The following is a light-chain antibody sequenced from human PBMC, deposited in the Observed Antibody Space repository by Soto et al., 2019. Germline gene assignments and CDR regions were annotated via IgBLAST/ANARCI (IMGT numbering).Light chain of an antibody. V-gene: IGKV3-20*01. CDR2: GTS. CDR1: QTIDGNN. CDR3: QQYGSWT. Sequence: EIVLTQSPGTLSVSPGERATLSCRASQTIDGNNLAWYQQKPGQAPSLLIYGTSSRATGIRDRFSGSGSGTDFTLTISRLEPEDSAIYYCQQYGSWTFGQGTKVEIK. J-gene: IGKJ1*01.